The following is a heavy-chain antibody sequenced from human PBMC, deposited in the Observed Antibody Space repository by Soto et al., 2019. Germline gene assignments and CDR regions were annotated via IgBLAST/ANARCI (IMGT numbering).Heavy chain of an antibody. Sequence: PSETLSLTCTVSGGSISTYSWTWIWQPPRKGLEWVGFIYYRGSTSYNPSLNSRVTISVDTSKNQFSLKLTSVTVGVTAIYYCVSDAQYTSRYIHYYAMDVWGQGTTVTVSS. CDR1: GGSISTYS. J-gene: IGHJ6*02. V-gene: IGHV4-59*01. D-gene: IGHD6-19*01. CDR3: VSDAQYTSRYIHYYAMDV. CDR2: IYYRGST.